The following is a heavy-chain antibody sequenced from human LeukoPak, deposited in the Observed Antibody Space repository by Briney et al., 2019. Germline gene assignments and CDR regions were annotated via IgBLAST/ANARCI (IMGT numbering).Heavy chain of an antibody. D-gene: IGHD7-27*01. CDR2: ISAYNGNT. CDR3: ARELRPGDPFDY. V-gene: IGHV1-18*01. CDR1: GYTFTSYG. J-gene: IGHJ4*02. Sequence: ASVKVSCKASGYTFTSYGISWVRQAPGQGLEWMRWISAYNGNTNYAQKLQGRVTMTTDTSTSTAYMELRSLRSDDTAVYYCARELRPGDPFDYWGQGTLVTVSS.